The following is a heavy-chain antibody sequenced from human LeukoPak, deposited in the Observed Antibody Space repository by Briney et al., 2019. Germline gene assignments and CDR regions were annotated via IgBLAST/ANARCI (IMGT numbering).Heavy chain of an antibody. CDR1: GFTFSDYY. CDR2: ISNSGSTI. J-gene: IGHJ3*02. V-gene: IGHV3-11*01. D-gene: IGHD1-14*01. Sequence: GGSLRLSCAASGFTFSDYYMSWIRQAPGKGLEWVSYISNSGSTINYADSVKGRFTISRDNAKNTLYLQMNSLRAEDTAVYYCAKPARTDAFDIWGQGTMITVSS. CDR3: AKPARTDAFDI.